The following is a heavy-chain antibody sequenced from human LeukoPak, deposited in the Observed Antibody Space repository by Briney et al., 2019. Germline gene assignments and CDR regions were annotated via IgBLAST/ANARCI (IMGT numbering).Heavy chain of an antibody. CDR2: INHHNGDT. V-gene: IGHV1-2*02. CDR1: GYTFIGYY. J-gene: IGHJ4*02. D-gene: IGHD2-15*01. Sequence: VSVKVSCKASGYTFIGYYLHWVRQARGQGLEWMGWINHHNGDTNYAQRFQGRVTMTRDTSITTAYMELNRLKSDDTAVYYCATVRDIVVGGGPYYFDYWGQGTLVTVSS. CDR3: ATVRDIVVGGGPYYFDY.